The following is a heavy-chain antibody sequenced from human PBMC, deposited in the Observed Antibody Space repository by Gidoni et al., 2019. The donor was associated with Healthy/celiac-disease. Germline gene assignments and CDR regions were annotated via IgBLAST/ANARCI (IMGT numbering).Heavy chain of an antibody. CDR3: ARHPYSVAVAGRLIYFDY. V-gene: IGHV3-23*01. D-gene: IGHD6-19*01. CDR1: GFTFSSHA. CDR2: ISGSGGST. J-gene: IGHJ4*02. Sequence: EVQLLESGGGLVQPGGSLRLSCAASGFTFSSHAMSWVRQAPGKGLEWVSAISGSGGSTYYADSVKGRFTISRDNSKNTLYLQMNSLRAEDTAVYYCARHPYSVAVAGRLIYFDYWGQGTLVTVSS.